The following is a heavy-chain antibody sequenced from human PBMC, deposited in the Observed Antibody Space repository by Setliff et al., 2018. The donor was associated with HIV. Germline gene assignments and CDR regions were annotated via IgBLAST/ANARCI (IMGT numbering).Heavy chain of an antibody. CDR1: GFTFNTYA. D-gene: IGHD5-18*01. CDR2: ISADGLTT. CDR3: AKDPRGYNSGFPDFDY. J-gene: IGHJ4*02. Sequence: GGSLRLSCAASGFTFNTYAVTWVRQAPGKGLEWVSVISADGLTTFYADSVKGRFTITRDNSKDTLYLQMNSLRAEDTAVYYCAKDPRGYNSGFPDFDYWGQGTLVTVSS. V-gene: IGHV3-23*01.